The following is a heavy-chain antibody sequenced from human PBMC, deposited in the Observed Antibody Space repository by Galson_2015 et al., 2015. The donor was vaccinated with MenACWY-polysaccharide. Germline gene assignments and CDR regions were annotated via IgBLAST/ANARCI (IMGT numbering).Heavy chain of an antibody. J-gene: IGHJ4*02. V-gene: IGHV3-11*01. CDR3: ARGRFLYSSGWYSKLTYFDY. CDR2: ISSSGSTI. Sequence: SLRLSCAASGFTFSDYYMSWIRQAPGKGLEWVSYISSSGSTIYYADSVKGRFTISRDNAKNSLYLQMNSLRAEDTAVYYCARGRFLYSSGWYSKLTYFDYWGQGTLVTVSS. D-gene: IGHD6-19*01. CDR1: GFTFSDYY.